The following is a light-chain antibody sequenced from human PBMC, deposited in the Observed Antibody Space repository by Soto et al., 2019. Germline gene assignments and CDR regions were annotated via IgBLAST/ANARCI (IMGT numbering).Light chain of an antibody. CDR3: QQYNNWPYT. Sequence: EIVMTQSPATLSVSPGERATISYRASQSISSILAWYQQKPGQAPRLLIYGASTRATGIPARFSGSGSGTEITLTISSLQSEDFAVYYCQQYNNWPYTFGQGTKLEIK. CDR2: GAS. CDR1: QSISSI. J-gene: IGKJ2*01. V-gene: IGKV3-15*01.